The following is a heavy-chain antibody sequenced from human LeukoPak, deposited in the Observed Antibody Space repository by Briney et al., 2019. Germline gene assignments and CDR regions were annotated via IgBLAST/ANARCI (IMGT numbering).Heavy chain of an antibody. CDR3: ARALRYFDWLLDYWYFDL. D-gene: IGHD3-9*01. CDR2: IYYSGNT. J-gene: IGHJ2*01. CDR1: GDSISSSNYY. V-gene: IGHV4-39*07. Sequence: SETLSLTCTVSGDSISSSNYYWGWIRQPPGKGLEWIGNIYYSGNTYYNPSLKSRVTISVDTSKNQFSLKLTSVTAADTAVYYCARALRYFDWLLDYWYFDLWGRGTLVTVSS.